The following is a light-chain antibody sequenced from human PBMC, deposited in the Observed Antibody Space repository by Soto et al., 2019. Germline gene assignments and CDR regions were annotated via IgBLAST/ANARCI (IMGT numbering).Light chain of an antibody. J-gene: IGKJ5*01. V-gene: IGKV3-11*01. CDR1: QSVSNY. CDR2: DAS. CDR3: QQRSSWPPIT. Sequence: NVLTQSPATPSFSPGGSATPLCRGSQSVSNYLAWYQQKPGQAPRLLIYDASNRATGIPARFSGSGSGTDFTLTNSSLEPEDFAVYYCQQRSSWPPITFGQGTRLEIK.